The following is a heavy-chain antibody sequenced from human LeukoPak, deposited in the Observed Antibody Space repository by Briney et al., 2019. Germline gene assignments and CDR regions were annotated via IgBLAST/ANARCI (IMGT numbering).Heavy chain of an antibody. V-gene: IGHV3-21*01. Sequence: GGSLRLSCAASGFTFSSYSMNWVRQAPGKGLEWVSSISSSSSYIYYADSVKGRFTISRDNAKNSLYLQMNSLRAEDTAVYYCAGDGYCSGGSCYPGAFDIWGQGTMVTVSS. D-gene: IGHD2-15*01. J-gene: IGHJ3*02. CDR3: AGDGYCSGGSCYPGAFDI. CDR1: GFTFSSYS. CDR2: ISSSSSYI.